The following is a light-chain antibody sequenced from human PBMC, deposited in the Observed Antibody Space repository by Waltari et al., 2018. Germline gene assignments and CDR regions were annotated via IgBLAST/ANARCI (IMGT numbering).Light chain of an antibody. Sequence: SSELTQDPAVSVALGQTVRITCQGDSLRSYYESWYQQKPGQAPVLVIYGKNNRPQGIPDRFSGSSSGNTASLTITGAQAEEEADYYCNSRDSSGNHVVFGGGTKLTVL. V-gene: IGLV3-19*01. CDR2: GKN. CDR1: SLRSYY. CDR3: NSRDSSGNHVV. J-gene: IGLJ2*01.